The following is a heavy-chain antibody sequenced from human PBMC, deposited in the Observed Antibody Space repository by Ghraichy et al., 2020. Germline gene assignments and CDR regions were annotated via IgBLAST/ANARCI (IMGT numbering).Heavy chain of an antibody. CDR3: ASGGKHSSGYYGFDY. CDR2: IYYSGST. CDR1: GGSISSSSYY. V-gene: IGHV4-39*01. J-gene: IGHJ4*02. D-gene: IGHD3-22*01. Sequence: SETLSLTCTVSGGSISSSSYYWGWIRQPPGKGLEWIGSIYYSGSTYYNPSLKSRVTISVDTSKNQFSLKLSSVTAADTAVYYCASGGKHSSGYYGFDYWGQGTLVTVSS.